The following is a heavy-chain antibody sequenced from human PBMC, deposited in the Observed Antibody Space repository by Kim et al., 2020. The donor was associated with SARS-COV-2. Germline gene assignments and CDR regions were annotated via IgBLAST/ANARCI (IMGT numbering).Heavy chain of an antibody. V-gene: IGHV1-69*02. CDR3: ATQPGVVVPAAPFDY. D-gene: IGHD2-2*01. CDR2: IIPIFGIA. CDR1: GGTFSSYT. J-gene: IGHJ4*02. Sequence: SVKVSCKASGGTFSSYTISWVRQAPGQGLEWMGRIIPIFGIANYAQKFQGRVTITADKSTSTAYMELSSLRSEDTAVYYCATQPGVVVPAAPFDYWGQGTLVTVSS.